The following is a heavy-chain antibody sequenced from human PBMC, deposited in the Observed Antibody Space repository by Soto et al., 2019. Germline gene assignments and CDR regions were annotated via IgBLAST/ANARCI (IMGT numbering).Heavy chain of an antibody. Sequence: ASVKVSCKASGYTFTSYAMHWVRQAPGQRLEWMGWINAGNGNTKYSQKFQGRVTITRDTSASTAYMELSSLRSEDTAVYYCARVGYCSGGSCRNWFDPWGQGTLVTVS. D-gene: IGHD2-15*01. V-gene: IGHV1-3*01. J-gene: IGHJ5*02. CDR2: INAGNGNT. CDR3: ARVGYCSGGSCRNWFDP. CDR1: GYTFTSYA.